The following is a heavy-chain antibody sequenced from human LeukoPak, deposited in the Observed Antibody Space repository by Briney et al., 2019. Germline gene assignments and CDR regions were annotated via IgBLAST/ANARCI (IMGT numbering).Heavy chain of an antibody. CDR1: GGSFSGYY. V-gene: IGHV4-34*01. CDR3: ARVSYTPAGCSGGSCYSEVVEGYYYGMDV. J-gene: IGHJ6*02. CDR2: INHSGST. D-gene: IGHD2-15*01. Sequence: SETLSLTCAVYGGSFSGYYWSWIRQPPGKGLEWIGEINHSGSTNYNPSLKSRVTISVDTSKNQFSLKLSSVTAADTAVYYCARVSYTPAGCSGGSCYSEVVEGYYYGMDVWGQGTTVTVSS.